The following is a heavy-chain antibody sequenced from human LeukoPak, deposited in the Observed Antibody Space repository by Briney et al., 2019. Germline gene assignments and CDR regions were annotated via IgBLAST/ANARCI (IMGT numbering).Heavy chain of an antibody. J-gene: IGHJ6*03. V-gene: IGHV4-59*01. CDR1: GGSMSSYF. CDR2: VYYSGST. D-gene: IGHD2-8*02. Sequence: ASETLSLTCTVSGGSMSSYFWTWIRQPPGKGLQWIGYVYYSGSTNFNPSLKSRVAMSVDTFKKQFSLKLRSVTAADTAVYYCARGLSTGARRFATYHNMDVWGTGTPVTASS. CDR3: ARGLSTGARRFATYHNMDV.